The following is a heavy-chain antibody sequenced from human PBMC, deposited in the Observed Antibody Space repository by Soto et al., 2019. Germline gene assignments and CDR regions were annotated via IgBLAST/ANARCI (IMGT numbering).Heavy chain of an antibody. Sequence: SETLSLTCNVSGGSINGGGFYWSWVRQHPGKGLEWIGYIYYTGNTYYNPSLKSRIIISADVSKNQFSLKLSSVTAADTAVYYCARGMTGTRGYYYGMDVWGQGTTVTVSS. CDR1: GGSINGGGFY. CDR2: IYYTGNT. D-gene: IGHD1-20*01. V-gene: IGHV4-31*03. CDR3: ARGMTGTRGYYYGMDV. J-gene: IGHJ6*02.